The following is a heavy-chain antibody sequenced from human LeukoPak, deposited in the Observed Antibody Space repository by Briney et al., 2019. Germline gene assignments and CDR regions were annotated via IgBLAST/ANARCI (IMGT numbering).Heavy chain of an antibody. D-gene: IGHD6-13*01. V-gene: IGHV3-21*04. J-gene: IGHJ4*02. CDR1: RFTFSRCS. Sequence: GGSLRLSCAASRFTFSRCSMNWVRQAPGKGLEWVSSISSSSSYIYYADSVKGRFTISRDNAKNSLYLQMNSLRAEDTAVYYCARDLMGIAYRGAFYYWGQGTLVTVSS. CDR2: ISSSSSYI. CDR3: ARDLMGIAYRGAFYY.